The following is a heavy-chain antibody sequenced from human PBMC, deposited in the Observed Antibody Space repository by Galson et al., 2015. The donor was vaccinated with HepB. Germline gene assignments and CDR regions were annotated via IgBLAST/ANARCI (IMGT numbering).Heavy chain of an antibody. CDR1: GFTFSSYG. V-gene: IGHV3-30*18. CDR3: AKEAVAAAAPDY. J-gene: IGHJ4*02. Sequence: SLRLSCAASGFTFSSYGMHWVRQAPGKGLEWVAVISYDGSNKYYADSVKGRFTISRDNSKNTLYLQMNSLRAEDTAVYYCAKEAVAAAAPDYWGQGTLVTVSS. D-gene: IGHD6-13*01. CDR2: ISYDGSNK.